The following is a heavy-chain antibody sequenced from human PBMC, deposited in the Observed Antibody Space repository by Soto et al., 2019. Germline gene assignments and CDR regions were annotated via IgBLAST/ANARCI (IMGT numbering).Heavy chain of an antibody. CDR3: AKDFVTSPLP. V-gene: IGHV3-30*18. CDR2: ISHTGSNQ. Sequence: QVHLVESGGGVVQPGRSLRLSCAAAGIPFSSFGMHWVRQGPGKGLEWVAGISHTGSNQYYSDSVKGRFTISKDNSKKKLYLQMDSLRPEDTAVYYCAKDFVTSPLPWGQGTLVNVSS. CDR1: GIPFSSFG. D-gene: IGHD2-21*01. J-gene: IGHJ5*02.